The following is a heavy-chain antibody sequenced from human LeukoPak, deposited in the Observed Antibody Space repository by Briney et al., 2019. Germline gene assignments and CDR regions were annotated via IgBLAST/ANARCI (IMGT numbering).Heavy chain of an antibody. J-gene: IGHJ4*02. V-gene: IGHV4-28*03. CDR2: IFYAGST. CDR3: ARVSYCSGGSCYSE. Sequence: SETLSLTCAVSGYSISSNHWWGWIRQPPGKGLEWIGYIFYAGSTNYNPSLKSRVTISVDTSKNQFSLKLSSVAAADTAVYYCARVSYCSGGSCYSEWGQGTLVTVSS. CDR1: GYSISSNHW. D-gene: IGHD2-15*01.